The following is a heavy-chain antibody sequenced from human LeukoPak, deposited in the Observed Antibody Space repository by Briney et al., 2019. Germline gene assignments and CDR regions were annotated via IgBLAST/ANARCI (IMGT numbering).Heavy chain of an antibody. Sequence: GGSLRLSCTASGFTFADYTMSWFRQAPGKGLEWVALIRSKVYGGTTEHAASVEARFSISRDDSNRIAYLQMNSLQTEDTAVYYCTRGGGRYVMVDYWGQGTLVTVSS. V-gene: IGHV3-49*03. J-gene: IGHJ4*02. D-gene: IGHD2-8*01. CDR1: GFTFADYT. CDR3: TRGGGRYVMVDY. CDR2: IRSKVYGGTT.